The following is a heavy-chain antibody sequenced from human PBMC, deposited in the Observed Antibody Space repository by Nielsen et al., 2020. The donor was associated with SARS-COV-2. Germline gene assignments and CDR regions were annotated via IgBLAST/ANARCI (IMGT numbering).Heavy chain of an antibody. J-gene: IGHJ4*02. D-gene: IGHD3-10*01. CDR2: IFYGGGT. V-gene: IGHV4-61*05. CDR1: GGSITSSRSYY. Sequence: SETLSLTCTVSGGSITSSRSYYWGWVRQPPGKGLEWIGYIFYGGGTSYNPSLKSRVTISEDTSKNQFSLKLSSVTAADTAVYYCARGDIRGSGNYYPNKLFDYWGQGTLVTVSS. CDR3: ARGDIRGSGNYYPNKLFDY.